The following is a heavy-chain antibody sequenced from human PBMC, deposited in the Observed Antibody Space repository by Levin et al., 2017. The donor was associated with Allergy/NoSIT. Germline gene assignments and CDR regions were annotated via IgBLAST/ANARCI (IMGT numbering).Heavy chain of an antibody. J-gene: IGHJ1*01. CDR1: GGSVSSGSYY. CDR2: IYYSGST. CDR3: ASWLLEYSSSSQYFQH. Sequence: PSETLSLTCTVSGGSVSSGSYYWSWIRQPPGKGLEWIGYIYYSGSTNYNPSLKSRVTISVDTSKNQFSLKLSSVTAADTAVYYCASWLLEYSSSSQYFQHWGQGTLVTVSS. D-gene: IGHD6-6*01. V-gene: IGHV4-61*01.